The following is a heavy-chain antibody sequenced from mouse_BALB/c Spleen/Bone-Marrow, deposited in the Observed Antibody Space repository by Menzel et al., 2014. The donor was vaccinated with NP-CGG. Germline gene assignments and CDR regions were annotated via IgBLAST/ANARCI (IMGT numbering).Heavy chain of an antibody. Sequence: EVKLVESGGGLVQPGGSMKLSCAASGFTFSDAWMDWVRQSPEKGLEWVAEIRSKANSHATYYAESVKGRFTISRDDSKSSVYLQMNSLRAEDTGIYYCTRYGNYGYFDVWGAGTTVTVSS. J-gene: IGHJ1*01. CDR3: TRYGNYGYFDV. CDR2: IRSKANSHAT. CDR1: GFTFSDAW. V-gene: IGHV6-6*01. D-gene: IGHD2-1*01.